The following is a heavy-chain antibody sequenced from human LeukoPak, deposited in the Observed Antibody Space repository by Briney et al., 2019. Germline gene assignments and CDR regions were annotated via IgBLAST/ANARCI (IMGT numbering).Heavy chain of an antibody. CDR1: GFTFSSYS. D-gene: IGHD5-12*01. CDR3: AKSYNGYESKPDY. V-gene: IGHV3-23*01. CDR2: TSDRGDYT. Sequence: GGSLRLSCAASGFTFSSYSMSWVRQAPGKGLEWVSGTSDRGDYTYYADSVKGRFTISRDTSKNTLYLQMNSLRAEDTAVYYCAKSYNGYESKPDYWGQGTLVTVSS. J-gene: IGHJ4*02.